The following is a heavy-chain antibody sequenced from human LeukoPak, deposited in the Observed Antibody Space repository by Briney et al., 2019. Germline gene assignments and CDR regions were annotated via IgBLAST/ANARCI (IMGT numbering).Heavy chain of an antibody. J-gene: IGHJ5*02. CDR1: GFTFNYYG. D-gene: IGHD6-13*01. Sequence: GGSLRLSCAASGFTFNYYGMSWVRQAPGKGLEWVSAISGSGGSTYYADSVKGRFTISRDNAKNTLYLQMNSLRAEDTAVYYCARDRAAADPWGQGTLVTVSS. CDR2: ISGSGGST. V-gene: IGHV3-23*01. CDR3: ARDRAAADP.